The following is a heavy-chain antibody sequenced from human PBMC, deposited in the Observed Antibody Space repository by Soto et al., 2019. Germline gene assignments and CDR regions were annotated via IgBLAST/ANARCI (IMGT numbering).Heavy chain of an antibody. J-gene: IGHJ4*02. V-gene: IGHV4-39*02. CDR3: GRLAEAATGHTDFDF. CDR1: GASIKSRNYF. D-gene: IGHD2-15*01. Sequence: SSETLYLTCTVSGASIKSRNYFWGWIRQPPGKGLEFVGSIHSSGGTYYNPSLKSRVTVSVDLSNSHFSLSLKSLTATDTAVYYCGRLAEAATGHTDFDFWGQGTLVTVSS. CDR2: IHSSGGT.